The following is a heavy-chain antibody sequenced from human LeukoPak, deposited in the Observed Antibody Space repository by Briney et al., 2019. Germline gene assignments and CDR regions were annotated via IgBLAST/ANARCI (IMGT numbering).Heavy chain of an antibody. CDR3: ARGGATFGELTNWFDP. CDR2: IYHSGST. D-gene: IGHD3-10*01. Sequence: SETLSLTCAVSGCAISSGYYWGWIRQPPRKGLEWIGSIYHSGSTYYNPSLKSRVTVSVDTSKNQFSLKLSSVTAADTSLYYSARGGATFGELTNWFDPWGQGTLVTVSS. CDR1: GCAISSGYY. J-gene: IGHJ5*02. V-gene: IGHV4-38-2*01.